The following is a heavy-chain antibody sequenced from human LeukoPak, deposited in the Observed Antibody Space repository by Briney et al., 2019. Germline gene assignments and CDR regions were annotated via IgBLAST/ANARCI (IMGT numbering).Heavy chain of an antibody. CDR1: GFTFSSYA. V-gene: IGHV3-30-3*01. J-gene: IGHJ6*02. Sequence: GGSLRLSCAASGFTFSSYAMHWVRQAPGKGLEWVAVISYDGSNKYYADSVKGRFTISRDNSKNTLYLQMNSLRAEDTAVYYCAKDKVLYYYYGMDVWGQGTTVTVSS. CDR3: AKDKVLYYYYGMDV. CDR2: ISYDGSNK.